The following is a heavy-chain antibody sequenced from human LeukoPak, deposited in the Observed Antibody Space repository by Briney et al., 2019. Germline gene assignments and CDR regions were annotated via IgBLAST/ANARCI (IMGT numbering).Heavy chain of an antibody. CDR3: ARTTTVVTGDAFDI. D-gene: IGHD4-23*01. CDR2: INAGNGNT. Sequence: ASVKASCKASGYTFTSYAMHWVRQAPGQRLEWMGWINAGNGNTKYSQKFQGRVTITRDTSASTAYMELSSLRSEDTAVYYCARTTTVVTGDAFDIWGQGTMVTVSS. J-gene: IGHJ3*02. V-gene: IGHV1-3*01. CDR1: GYTFTSYA.